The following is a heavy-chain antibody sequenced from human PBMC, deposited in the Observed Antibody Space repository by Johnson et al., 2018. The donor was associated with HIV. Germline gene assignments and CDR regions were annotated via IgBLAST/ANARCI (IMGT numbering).Heavy chain of an antibody. CDR1: GFTFNSFG. CDR2: IRDAGSNE. D-gene: IGHD2-8*02. CDR3: AKSGLVVLVVDAPDVFGI. V-gene: IGHV3-30*02. J-gene: IGHJ3*02. Sequence: VQLVESGGGVVQPGRSLRLSCAASGFTFNSFGVHWVRQAPGKGLEWVAFIRDAGSNEDYADSVKGRFTISRDNSKNTLYLQMNSLRAEDTAVYYCAKSGLVVLVVDAPDVFGIWGQGTMVTVSS.